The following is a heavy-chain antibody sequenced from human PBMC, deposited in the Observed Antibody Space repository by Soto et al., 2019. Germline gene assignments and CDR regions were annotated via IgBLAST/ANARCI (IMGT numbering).Heavy chain of an antibody. J-gene: IGHJ4*02. CDR3: AKDNGVTSPANYFSTFDY. Sequence: PGGSLRLSCAASGFTFSSYAMSWVRQAPGKGLEWVSTIGSSGSNTYYADSVKGRFTISRDNSKNTLYLQLNSLRAADTALYYCAKDNGVTSPANYFSTFDYWGQGTLVTVSS. CDR1: GFTFSSYA. CDR2: IGSSGSNT. V-gene: IGHV3-23*01. D-gene: IGHD2-8*01.